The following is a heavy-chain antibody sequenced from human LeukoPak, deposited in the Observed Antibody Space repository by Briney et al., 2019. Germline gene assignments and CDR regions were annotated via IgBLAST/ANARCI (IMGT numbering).Heavy chain of an antibody. CDR2: ISWNSGDL. CDR1: GFTFENSA. V-gene: IGHV3-9*03. CDR3: ARRSGDRAFDI. J-gene: IGHJ3*02. Sequence: GRSLRLSCAASGFTFENSAMHWVRQAPGKGPEWVSGISWNSGDLIYADSVKGRFTISRDNAKNSLYPQMNSLRLEDMALYYCARRSGDRAFDIWGQGTMVTVSS. D-gene: IGHD3-10*01.